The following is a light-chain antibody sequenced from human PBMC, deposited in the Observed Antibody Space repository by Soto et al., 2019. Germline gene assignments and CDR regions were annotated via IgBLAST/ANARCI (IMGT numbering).Light chain of an antibody. Sequence: QSVLTQPPSASGAPGQTVTISCSGSISNIGTNYVYWYQQLPGTAPKLLINRSNQRPSGVPDRFSVCKSGASASLAISGLRSEDAADYYFAAWDDSLTGWLFGGGTKVTVL. CDR3: AAWDDSLTGWL. V-gene: IGLV1-47*01. J-gene: IGLJ3*02. CDR2: RSN. CDR1: ISNIGTNY.